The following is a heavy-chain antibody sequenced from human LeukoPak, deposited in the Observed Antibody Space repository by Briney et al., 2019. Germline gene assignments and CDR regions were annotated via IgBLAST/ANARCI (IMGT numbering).Heavy chain of an antibody. CDR2: VSYDGRNQ. Sequence: GGSLRLSCAASGFTFNSHSMHWVRQAPGKGLEWVATVSYDGRNQYYVDSVKGRFTISRDNSKNTLHLQMTSLRAEDTAVYYCAKEGYTYGSRDYYYGMDIWGQGTTVTVSS. D-gene: IGHD3-10*01. CDR3: AKEGYTYGSRDYYYGMDI. CDR1: GFTFNSHS. J-gene: IGHJ6*02. V-gene: IGHV3-30*18.